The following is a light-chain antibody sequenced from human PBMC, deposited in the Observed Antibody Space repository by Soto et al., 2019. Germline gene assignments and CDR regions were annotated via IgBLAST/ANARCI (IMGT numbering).Light chain of an antibody. V-gene: IGLV2-14*01. Sequence: QSVLTQPPSASGTPGQRVTISCSGTSSDVGGYNRVSWFQHHPGKAPKLMIYEVSDRPSGVSNRFSGSKSGNTASLTISGLQAEDEADYYCSSYTSTSTLVFGTGTKLTVL. CDR1: SSDVGGYNR. J-gene: IGLJ1*01. CDR3: SSYTSTSTLV. CDR2: EVS.